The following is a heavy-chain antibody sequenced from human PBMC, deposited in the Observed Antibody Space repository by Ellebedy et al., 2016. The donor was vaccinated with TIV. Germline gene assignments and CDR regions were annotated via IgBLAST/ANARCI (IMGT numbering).Heavy chain of an antibody. CDR3: ARRAYGTGFDS. CDR2: LYSGG. Sequence: GSLRLXXTVSGGSINGDNFFWDWIRQPPGMGLEWIGSLYSGGYYNPSLRSRVTISADSSKNQFSLKVTSVTASDTAVYYCARRAYGTGFDSWGQGTLVTVSS. CDR1: GGSINGDNFF. D-gene: IGHD3/OR15-3a*01. V-gene: IGHV4-39*01. J-gene: IGHJ4*02.